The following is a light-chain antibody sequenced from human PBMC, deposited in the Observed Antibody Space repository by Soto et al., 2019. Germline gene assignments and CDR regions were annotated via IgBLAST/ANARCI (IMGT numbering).Light chain of an antibody. CDR1: QSVSSN. J-gene: IGKJ4*01. CDR3: QQYNNWPLT. Sequence: EIVMTQSPATLSVSPGERATLSCRASQSVSSNLAWYQQKPGQAPRLLLYGAPTSATGIPARFSGSGSGTEFTLTISSLQSEDFAVYYCQQYNNWPLTFGGGTKVEIK. CDR2: GAP. V-gene: IGKV3-15*01.